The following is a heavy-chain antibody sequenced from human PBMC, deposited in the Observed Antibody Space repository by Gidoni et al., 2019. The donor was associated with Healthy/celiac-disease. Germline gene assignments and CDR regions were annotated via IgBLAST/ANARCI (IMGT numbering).Heavy chain of an antibody. Sequence: EVPLLESGGGLVQPGGSLRLSCAASGFTFSSYAKSWVRQAPGKGLEWVSAISGSGGSTYYADSVKGRFTISRDNSKNTLCLQMNSLRAEDTAVYYCAKVGVAARFFDYWGQGTLVTVSS. CDR1: GFTFSSYA. V-gene: IGHV3-23*01. CDR3: AKVGVAARFFDY. CDR2: ISGSGGST. J-gene: IGHJ4*02. D-gene: IGHD2-15*01.